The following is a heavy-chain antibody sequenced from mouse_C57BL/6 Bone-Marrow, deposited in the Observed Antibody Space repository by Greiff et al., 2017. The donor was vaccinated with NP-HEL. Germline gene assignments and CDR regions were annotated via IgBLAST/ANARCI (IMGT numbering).Heavy chain of an antibody. CDR3: ARNPHYYGSSYGYFDY. CDR2: INPYNGGT. D-gene: IGHD1-1*01. Sequence: EVQLQQSGPVLVKPGASVKMSCKASGYTFTDYYMNWVKQSHGMSLEWIGVINPYNGGTSYNQKLKGKATLTVDKSSSTAYMELNSLTSDDSAVYYCARNPHYYGSSYGYFDYWGQGTTLTVSS. J-gene: IGHJ2*01. V-gene: IGHV1-19*01. CDR1: GYTFTDYY.